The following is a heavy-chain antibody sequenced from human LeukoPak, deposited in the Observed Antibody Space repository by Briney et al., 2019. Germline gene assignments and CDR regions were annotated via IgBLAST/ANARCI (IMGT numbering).Heavy chain of an antibody. J-gene: IGHJ4*02. V-gene: IGHV3-21*01. CDR2: IISSSSYI. CDR3: ARVGRGYCSSTSCYQDY. Sequence: GGSLRLSCAASGFTFSSYSMNWVRQAPGKGLEWVSSIISSSSYIYYADSVKGRFTISRDNAKNSLYLQMNSLRAEDTAVYYCARVGRGYCSSTSCYQDYWGQGTLVTVSS. D-gene: IGHD2-2*01. CDR1: GFTFSSYS.